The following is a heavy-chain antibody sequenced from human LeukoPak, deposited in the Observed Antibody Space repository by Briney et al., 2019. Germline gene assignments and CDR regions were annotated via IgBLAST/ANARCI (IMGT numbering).Heavy chain of an antibody. Sequence: SETLSLTCAVYGGSFSGYYWSWIRQPPGKGLEWIGEINHSGSTNYNPSLKSRVTISVDTSKNQFSLKLSSVTAADTAVYYCARDRMITFVWGQGTTVTVSS. J-gene: IGHJ6*02. CDR2: INHSGST. D-gene: IGHD3-16*01. CDR1: GGSFSGYY. V-gene: IGHV4-34*01. CDR3: ARDRMITFV.